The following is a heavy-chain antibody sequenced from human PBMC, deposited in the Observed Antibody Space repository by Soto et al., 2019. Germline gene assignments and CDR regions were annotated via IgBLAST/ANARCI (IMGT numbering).Heavy chain of an antibody. D-gene: IGHD5-18*01. CDR3: ARRSGTAMASDYYYYYGMDV. CDR2: IIPIFGTA. Sequence: QVQLVQSGAEVKKPGSSVKVSCKASGGTFSSYAISWVRQAPGQGLEWMGGIIPIFGTANYAQKFQGRVTITAEKSTSTAYMELSSLRSEDTAVYYCARRSGTAMASDYYYYYGMDVWGQGTTVTVSS. J-gene: IGHJ6*02. CDR1: GGTFSSYA. V-gene: IGHV1-69*06.